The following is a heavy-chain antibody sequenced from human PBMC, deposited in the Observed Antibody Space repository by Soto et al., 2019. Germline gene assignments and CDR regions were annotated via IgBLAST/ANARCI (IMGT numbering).Heavy chain of an antibody. CDR3: AHILQRLIRGRYSGHFDY. Sequence: QITLKESGPPLVKPTQTLTLTCTFSGFSLSTSGVGVGWIRQPPGKALEWLALIYWDGDQRYSPSLKSRLAITKDNPKSQVVLTMTSMDPVDTATYYCAHILQRLIRGRYSGHFDYWGQGTLVTVSS. V-gene: IGHV2-5*02. CDR2: IYWDGDQ. J-gene: IGHJ4*02. CDR1: GFSLSTSGVG. D-gene: IGHD6-25*01.